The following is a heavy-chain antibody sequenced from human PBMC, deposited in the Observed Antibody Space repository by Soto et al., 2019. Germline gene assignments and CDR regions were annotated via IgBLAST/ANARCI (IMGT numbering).Heavy chain of an antibody. V-gene: IGHV1-18*01. CDR3: SIAVAGPYFDY. CDR2: ISAYNGKT. Sequence: ASVKVSCKASGYTFTSYGISWVRQAPGQGLEWMGWISAYNGKTNYAQKLQGRVTMTTDASTSTAYMELRSLRSEDTAVYYCSIAVAGPYFDYWGQGTLVTVSS. D-gene: IGHD6-19*01. CDR1: GYTFTSYG. J-gene: IGHJ4*02.